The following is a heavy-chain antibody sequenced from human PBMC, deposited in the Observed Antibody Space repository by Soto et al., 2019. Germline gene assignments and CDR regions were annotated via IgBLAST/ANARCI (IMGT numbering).Heavy chain of an antibody. CDR1: GYTFTYHG. D-gene: IGHD3-9*01. CDR2: ISTSNGDT. Sequence: QVQLVQSGAEVKKPGASVKVSCKASGYTFTYHGISWVRQAPGQGLEWMGWISTSNGDTNYAQNLQGRVTLTTDTTTSTAYMDLRSLRSDDTAVYYCARDISTSRSADFWGQGTLVTVSS. CDR3: ARDISTSRSADF. V-gene: IGHV1-18*01. J-gene: IGHJ4*02.